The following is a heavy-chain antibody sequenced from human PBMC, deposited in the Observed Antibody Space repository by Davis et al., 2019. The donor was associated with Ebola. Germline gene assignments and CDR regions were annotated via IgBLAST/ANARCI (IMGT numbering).Heavy chain of an antibody. CDR1: GFTFSDYY. V-gene: IGHV3-11*06. CDR3: ARMRVGATHLYYFDY. J-gene: IGHJ4*02. D-gene: IGHD1-26*01. CDR2: ISSSSSYT. Sequence: PGGSLRLSCAASGFTFSDYYMSWIRQAPGKGLEWVSYISSSSSYTNYADSVKGRFTISRDNAKNSLYLQMNSLRAEDTAVFYCARMRVGATHLYYFDYWGQGTLVTVSS.